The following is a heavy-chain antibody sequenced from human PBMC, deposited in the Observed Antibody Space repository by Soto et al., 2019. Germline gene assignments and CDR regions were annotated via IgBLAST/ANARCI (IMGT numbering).Heavy chain of an antibody. CDR2: IIPLFRTP. CDR3: ARDKDLLQLGGNYHYAMAV. CDR1: GGTFSNYA. V-gene: IGHV1-69*13. D-gene: IGHD5-12*01. J-gene: IGHJ6*02. Sequence: ASVKVSCKASGGTFSNYAISWVRQAPGQGLEWMGGIIPLFRTPDYSQKFQGRVSITADESTSTAYMELSGLRSEDTAVYYCARDKDLLQLGGNYHYAMAVRCQGTTLTVSS.